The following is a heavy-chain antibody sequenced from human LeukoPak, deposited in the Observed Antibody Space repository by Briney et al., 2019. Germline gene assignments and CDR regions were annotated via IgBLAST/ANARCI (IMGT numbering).Heavy chain of an antibody. Sequence: SETLSLTCTVSGGSISSSSYYWGWIRQPPGKGLEWIGSIYYSGSTYYNPSLKSRVTISVDTSKNQFSLKLSSVTAADTAVYYCARLEYYDSSGYIIDYWGQGTLVTVSS. CDR2: IYYSGST. V-gene: IGHV4-39*07. D-gene: IGHD3-22*01. CDR1: GGSISSSSYY. CDR3: ARLEYYDSSGYIIDY. J-gene: IGHJ4*02.